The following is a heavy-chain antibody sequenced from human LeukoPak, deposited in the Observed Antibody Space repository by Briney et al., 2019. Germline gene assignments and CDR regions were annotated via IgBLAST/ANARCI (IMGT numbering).Heavy chain of an antibody. Sequence: GGSLRLSCAASGFTFSSYWMHWVRQAPGKGLVWVSRINSDGSSTSYADSVKGRFTISRDNAKSTLYLQMNSLRAEDTAVYYCARGNSGYDLDLRFDYWGQGTLVTVSS. D-gene: IGHD5-12*01. CDR2: INSDGSST. V-gene: IGHV3-74*01. CDR3: ARGNSGYDLDLRFDY. CDR1: GFTFSSYW. J-gene: IGHJ4*02.